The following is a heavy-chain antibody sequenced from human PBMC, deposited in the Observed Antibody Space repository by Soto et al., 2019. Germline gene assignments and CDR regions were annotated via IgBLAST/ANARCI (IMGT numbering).Heavy chain of an antibody. CDR3: ARLPYDILTGYSYYYYYGMDV. CDR2: IYYSGST. Sequence: SETLSLTCTVSGGSISSSSYYWGWIRQPPGKGLEWIGSIYYSGSTYYNPSLKSRVTISVDTSKNQFPLKLSSVTAADTAVYYCARLPYDILTGYSYYYYYGMDVWGQGTTVTVSS. J-gene: IGHJ6*02. D-gene: IGHD3-9*01. CDR1: GGSISSSSYY. V-gene: IGHV4-39*01.